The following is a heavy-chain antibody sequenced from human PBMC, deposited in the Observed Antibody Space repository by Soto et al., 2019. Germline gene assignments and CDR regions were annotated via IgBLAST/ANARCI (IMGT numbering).Heavy chain of an antibody. CDR2: IAPADSYT. CDR3: ARQPLGDSDSSRFFDN. V-gene: IGHV5-10-1*01. CDR1: GYSFTNYW. J-gene: IGHJ4*02. Sequence: VESLKISCAASGYSFTNYWISWVRQMPGKGLEWMGRIAPADSYTYYSPSFQGHITISVDKSLGTAYLQWSSLKASDTAMYYCARQPLGDSDSSRFFDNWGEGTLVTVSS. D-gene: IGHD3-22*01.